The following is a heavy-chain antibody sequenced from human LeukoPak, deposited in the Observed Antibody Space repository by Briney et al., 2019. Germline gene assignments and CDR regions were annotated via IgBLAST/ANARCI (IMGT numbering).Heavy chain of an antibody. CDR3: ARDRLGYCSGGSCYSGDRSDY. CDR1: GGSVSSGSYY. J-gene: IGHJ4*02. Sequence: PSETLSLTCTVSGGSVSSGSYYWRWIRQPPGKGLVWIGYIYYSGSTNYNPSLKSRVTISVDKSKNQFSLKLSSVTAADTAVYYCARDRLGYCSGGSCYSGDRSDYWGQGTLVTVPS. V-gene: IGHV4-61*01. CDR2: IYYSGST. D-gene: IGHD2-15*01.